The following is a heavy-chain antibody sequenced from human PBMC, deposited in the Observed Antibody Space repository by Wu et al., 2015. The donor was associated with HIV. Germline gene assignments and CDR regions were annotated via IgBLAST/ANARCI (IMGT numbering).Heavy chain of an antibody. CDR3: ARGPYMDYYDSLSDHLYMDV. J-gene: IGHJ6*03. Sequence: QVQLVQSGAEVKKPGASVKVSCKAFGYTFTSYYMHWVRQAPGQGLEWMGWINPNNDDTDFDQKFQGRVTLTTDTSINVVYMELSRLKSDDTAVYHCARGPYMDYYDSLSDHLYMDVWGKGTTITVAS. D-gene: IGHD3-22*01. V-gene: IGHV1-2*02. CDR2: INPNNDDT. CDR1: GYTFTSYY.